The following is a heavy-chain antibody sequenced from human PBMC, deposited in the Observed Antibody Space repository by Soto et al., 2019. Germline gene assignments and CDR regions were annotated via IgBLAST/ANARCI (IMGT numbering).Heavy chain of an antibody. Sequence: SETLSLTCTVSGGSVSSGSYYWSWIRQPPGKGLKWIGYIYYSGSTNYNPSLKSRVTISVDTSKNQFSLKLSSVTAADTAVYYCARILAAAGYYFDYWGQGTLVTVSS. CDR1: GGSVSSGSYY. V-gene: IGHV4-61*01. J-gene: IGHJ4*02. D-gene: IGHD6-13*01. CDR2: IYYSGST. CDR3: ARILAAAGYYFDY.